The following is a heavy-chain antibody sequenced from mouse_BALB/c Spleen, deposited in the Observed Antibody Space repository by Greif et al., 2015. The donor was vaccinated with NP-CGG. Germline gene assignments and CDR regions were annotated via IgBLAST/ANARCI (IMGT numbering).Heavy chain of an antibody. Sequence: EVQVVEPGGGLVKPGGSLKLSCAASGFTFSSYAMSWVRQTPEKRLEWVATISSGGSYTYYPDSVKGRFTISRDNAKNTLYLQMSSLRSEDTAMYYCARHGNYDYWGQGTTLTVSS. CDR1: GFTFSSYA. D-gene: IGHD2-1*01. CDR3: ARHGNYDY. CDR2: ISSGGSYT. J-gene: IGHJ2*01. V-gene: IGHV5-9-3*01.